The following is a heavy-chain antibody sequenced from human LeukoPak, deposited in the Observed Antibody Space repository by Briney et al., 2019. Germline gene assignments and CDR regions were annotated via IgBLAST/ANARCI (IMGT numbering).Heavy chain of an antibody. Sequence: ASVKVSCKASGYTFANYGISWVRQAPGQGLEWVGWISAYNGNTNYAQKLQGRVTMTTDTSTTTGYMELRSLRSDDTALYYCARSPIARVAATTPYYMDVWGKGTAVTISS. J-gene: IGHJ6*03. CDR3: ARSPIARVAATTPYYMDV. CDR1: GYTFANYG. D-gene: IGHD6-19*01. V-gene: IGHV1-18*01. CDR2: ISAYNGNT.